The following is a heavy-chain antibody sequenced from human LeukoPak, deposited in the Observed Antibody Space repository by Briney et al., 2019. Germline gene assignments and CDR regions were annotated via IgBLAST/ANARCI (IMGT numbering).Heavy chain of an antibody. CDR2: IYYSGST. CDR3: ARRGPAKSNWFDP. J-gene: IGHJ5*02. CDR1: GGSISSSSYY. D-gene: IGHD3-16*01. Sequence: SETLSLTCTVSGGSISSSSYYWGWIRQPPGEGLEWIGSIYYSGSTYYNPSLKSRVTISVDTSKNQFSLKLSSVTAADTAVYYCARRGPAKSNWFDPWGQGTLVTVSS. V-gene: IGHV4-39*01.